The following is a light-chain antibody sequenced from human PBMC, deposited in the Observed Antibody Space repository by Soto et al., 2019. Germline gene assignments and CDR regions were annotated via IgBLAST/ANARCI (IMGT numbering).Light chain of an antibody. J-gene: IGKJ3*01. Sequence: DVRVTKSPSSLSASVGYRFTLTCQASHDIRDHLHWYQQKPGKPPKLLIYDASNLQTGVPSRFSGSGSGTDFTFTISSLQPEDIATYLCPQYDKYPHTFGQGTNVDIK. CDR1: HDIRDH. V-gene: IGKV1-33*01. CDR2: DAS. CDR3: PQYDKYPHT.